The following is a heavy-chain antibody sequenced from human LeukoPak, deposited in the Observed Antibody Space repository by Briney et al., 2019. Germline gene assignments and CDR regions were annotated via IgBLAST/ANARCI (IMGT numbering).Heavy chain of an antibody. V-gene: IGHV3-30*02. Sequence: PGGSLRLSCAASGFTFSTYGMHWVRQAPGKGLEWVAYIRSDGKYKPYADSVKGRFTISRDNAKNSLYLQMNSLSAEDTAVYYCARAPYYYDSSGYSFDYWGQGTLVTVSS. CDR3: ARAPYYYDSSGYSFDY. J-gene: IGHJ4*02. D-gene: IGHD3-22*01. CDR2: IRSDGKYK. CDR1: GFTFSTYG.